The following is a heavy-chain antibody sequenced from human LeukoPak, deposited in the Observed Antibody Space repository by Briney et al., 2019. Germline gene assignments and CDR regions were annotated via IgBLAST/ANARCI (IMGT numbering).Heavy chain of an antibody. Sequence: ASVKVSCKASGYTFTSYGISWVRQAPGQGLEWMGGIIPIFGTANYAQKFQGRVTITADKSTGTAYMELSSLRSEDTAVYYCARDRYYDILTARHYYYGMDVWGKGTTVTVSS. V-gene: IGHV1-69*06. CDR2: IIPIFGTA. J-gene: IGHJ6*04. D-gene: IGHD3-9*01. CDR1: GYTFTSYG. CDR3: ARDRYYDILTARHYYYGMDV.